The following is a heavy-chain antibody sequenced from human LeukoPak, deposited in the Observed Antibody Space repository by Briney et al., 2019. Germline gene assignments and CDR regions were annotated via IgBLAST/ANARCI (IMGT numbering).Heavy chain of an antibody. CDR3: TRTGSGSYHRYYFDY. Sequence: PGGSLRLSCTASGFTFGDYAMSWVRQAPGKGLEWVGFTRSKAYGGTTEYAASVKGRFTISRDDSKSIAYLQMNSLKTEDTAVYYCTRTGSGSYHRYYFDYWGQGTLVTVSS. CDR2: TRSKAYGGTT. D-gene: IGHD1-26*01. V-gene: IGHV3-49*04. CDR1: GFTFGDYA. J-gene: IGHJ4*02.